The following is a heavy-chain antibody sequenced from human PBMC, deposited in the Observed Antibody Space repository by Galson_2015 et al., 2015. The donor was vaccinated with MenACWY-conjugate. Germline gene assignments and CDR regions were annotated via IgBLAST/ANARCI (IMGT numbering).Heavy chain of an antibody. J-gene: IGHJ3*01. CDR3: AREDRRDALDL. V-gene: IGHV3-48*03. Sequence: SLRLSCAASGFTFSDYEMNWVRQAPGKGLEWLSYISSSGGTIKYEDSVKGRFTISRDNAKNSLFLQMNSVRAEDTAFYYCAREDRRDALDLWGPGTMVTASS. CDR1: GFTFSDYE. CDR2: ISSSGGTI.